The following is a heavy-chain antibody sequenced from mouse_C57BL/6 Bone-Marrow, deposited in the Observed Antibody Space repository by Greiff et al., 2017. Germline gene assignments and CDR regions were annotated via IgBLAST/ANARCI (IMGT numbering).Heavy chain of an antibody. V-gene: IGHV5-6*01. D-gene: IGHD3-2*02. CDR3: ASPRDSSVSREIFFDY. Sequence: EVHLVESGGDLVKPGGSLKLSCAASGFTFSSYGMSWVRQTPDKRLEWVATISSGGSYTYYPDSVKGRFTISRDNAKNTLYLQMSSLKSEDTAMYYCASPRDSSVSREIFFDYWGRGTTLTVSS. CDR2: ISSGGSYT. J-gene: IGHJ2*01. CDR1: GFTFSSYG.